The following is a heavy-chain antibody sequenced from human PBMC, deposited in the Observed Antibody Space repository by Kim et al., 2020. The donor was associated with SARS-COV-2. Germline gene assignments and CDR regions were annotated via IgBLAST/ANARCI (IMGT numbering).Heavy chain of an antibody. V-gene: IGHV1-18*01. J-gene: IGHJ6*02. D-gene: IGHD3-10*01. CDR3: ARDSNGSGSYSGLLRWYYGMDV. CDR1: GYTFTSYG. CDR2: ISAYNGNT. Sequence: ASVKVSCKASGYTFTSYGISWVRQAPGQGLEWMGWISAYNGNTNYAQKLQGRVTMTTDTSTSTAYMELRSLRSDDTAVYYCARDSNGSGSYSGLLRWYYGMDVWGQGTTVTVSS.